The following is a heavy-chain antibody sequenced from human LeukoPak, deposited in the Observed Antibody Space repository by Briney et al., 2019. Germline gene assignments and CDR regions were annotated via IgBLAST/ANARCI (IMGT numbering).Heavy chain of an antibody. CDR3: VKGAPAHGYNYDLYYYYYGMDV. D-gene: IGHD5-18*01. CDR2: FSDSGGTT. Sequence: GGSLRLSCAASGFTFGAYAMSWVRQAPGKGLEWVSTFSDSGGTTYYADSVKGRFTISRDTSKSTLYLQVTSLRAEDTAVYYCVKGAPAHGYNYDLYYYYYGMDVWGKGTTVTVSS. CDR1: GFTFGAYA. J-gene: IGHJ6*04. V-gene: IGHV3-23*01.